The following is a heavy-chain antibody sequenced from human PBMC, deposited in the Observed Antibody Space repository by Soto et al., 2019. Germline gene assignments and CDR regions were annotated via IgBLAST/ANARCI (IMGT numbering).Heavy chain of an antibody. V-gene: IGHV3-74*01. D-gene: IGHD2-2*01. CDR1: GFTFSSYW. Sequence: EVQLVESGGGLVQPGESLRLSCAASGFTFSSYWMHWVRQAPGKGLVWVSRINSDGSSTSYAGSVKGRFTISRDNAKNTFYRKMNGLGAGDPAVFYCERTSLGGPAATGEDYGGQETLVPVSS. CDR2: INSDGSST. J-gene: IGHJ4*02. CDR3: ERTSLGGPAATGEDY.